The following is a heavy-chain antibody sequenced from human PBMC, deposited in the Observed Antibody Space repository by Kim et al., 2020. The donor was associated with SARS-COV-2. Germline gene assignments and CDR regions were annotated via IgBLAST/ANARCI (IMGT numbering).Heavy chain of an antibody. V-gene: IGHV4-34*01. CDR1: GGSFSGYY. Sequence: SETLSLTCAVYGGSFSGYYWSWIRQPPGKGLEWIGEINHSGSTNYNPSLKSRVTISVDTSTNQLSLKLSSVTAADTAGYYFARVLDGGYLTIDGPCAFD. J-gene: IGHJ3*02. CDR3: ARVLDGGYLTIDGPCAFD. CDR2: INHSGST. D-gene: IGHD1-26*01.